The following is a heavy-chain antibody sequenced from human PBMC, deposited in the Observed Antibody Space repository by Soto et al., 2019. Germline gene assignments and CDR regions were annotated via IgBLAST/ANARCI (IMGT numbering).Heavy chain of an antibody. D-gene: IGHD3-10*01. CDR3: VRDLGGSGSYYTDY. Sequence: ASVKVSCKASGYNFINYGITWVRQAPGQGLEWMGWISVHNGNIKYAQKLQGRVTMTTDTSTSTAYMELRSLRSDDTAVYYCVRDLGGSGSYYTDYWGPGTVVTV. J-gene: IGHJ4*02. CDR1: GYNFINYG. CDR2: ISVHNGNI. V-gene: IGHV1-18*01.